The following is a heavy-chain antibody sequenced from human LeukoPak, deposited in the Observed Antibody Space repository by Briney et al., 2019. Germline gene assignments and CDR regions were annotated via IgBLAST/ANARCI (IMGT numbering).Heavy chain of an antibody. CDR2: IRGSGDST. CDR3: ARGHWFAHLDY. Sequence: GGSLRLSCAASGFTFSSYGMSWVRQAPGKGLEWVSGIRGSGDSTYYADSVKGRFTISRDNSKNTLFLQMNSLRAEDTAVYYCARGHWFAHLDYWGQGTLVTVSS. D-gene: IGHD3-9*01. V-gene: IGHV3-23*01. J-gene: IGHJ4*02. CDR1: GFTFSSYG.